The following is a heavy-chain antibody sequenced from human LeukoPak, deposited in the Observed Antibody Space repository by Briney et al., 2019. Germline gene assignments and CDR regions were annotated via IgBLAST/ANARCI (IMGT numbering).Heavy chain of an antibody. V-gene: IGHV3-30*04. D-gene: IGHD1-14*01. Sequence: GGSLRLSCAASGFTFSRYAMHWVRQAPGKGLEWVAVISYDGSQKYSANSVKGRFTTSRDNSKNTLNLQMNSLRAEDTAVYYCAKVRLTGYYYYYGMDVWGQGTTVTVSS. CDR2: ISYDGSQK. CDR3: AKVRLTGYYYYYGMDV. J-gene: IGHJ6*02. CDR1: GFTFSRYA.